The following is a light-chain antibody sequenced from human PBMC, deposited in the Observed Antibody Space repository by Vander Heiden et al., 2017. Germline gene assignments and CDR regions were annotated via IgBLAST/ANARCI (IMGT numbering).Light chain of an antibody. CDR3: QQYNSYPWT. CDR1: QSISSW. Sequence: DIQMLQSPSTLFASVGDRVIITCRASQSISSWLAWYQQKPGKAPKLLIYKASSLESGVPSRFSGRGSGTEFTLTISSLQPDDFATYYCQQYNSYPWTFGQGTKVEIK. V-gene: IGKV1-5*03. CDR2: KAS. J-gene: IGKJ1*01.